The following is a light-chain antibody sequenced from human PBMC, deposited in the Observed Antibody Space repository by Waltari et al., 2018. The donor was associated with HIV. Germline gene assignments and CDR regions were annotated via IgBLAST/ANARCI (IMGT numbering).Light chain of an antibody. J-gene: IGLJ2*01. Sequence: QSVLTQPPSASGTPGQNVTIPCSGNTSNIGTNIVNWYQQFPGAAPNLLIYSNNQRPSGVPARFSGSKSGTSASLAISGLQAEDEADYFCAAWDDTLNGLFGGGTKLTVL. CDR2: SNN. CDR1: TSNIGTNI. V-gene: IGLV1-44*01. CDR3: AAWDDTLNGL.